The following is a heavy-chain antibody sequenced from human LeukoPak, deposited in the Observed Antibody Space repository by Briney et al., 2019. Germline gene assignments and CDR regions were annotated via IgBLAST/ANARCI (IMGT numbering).Heavy chain of an antibody. CDR1: GGSIRNYY. V-gene: IGHV4-4*07. CDR3: ARDSLYDSGGYSDAFDT. D-gene: IGHD3-22*01. J-gene: IGHJ3*02. CDR2: ILTSGTT. Sequence: PSETLSLTCTVSGGSIRNYYWSWIRQPAGKGLEWIGRILTSGTTNYNPSLKSRVTMSVDTSKNKLSLKLSSVTAADTAVYYCARDSLYDSGGYSDAFDTWGQGTMFTVSS.